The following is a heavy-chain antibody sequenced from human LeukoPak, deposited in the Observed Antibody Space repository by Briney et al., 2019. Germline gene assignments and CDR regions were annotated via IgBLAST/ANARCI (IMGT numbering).Heavy chain of an antibody. CDR2: ISSSSSYI. Sequence: GGSLRLSCAASGFTFSSYSMNWVRQAPGKGLEWVSSISSSSSYIYYADSVKGRFTISRDNAKNSLYLQMNRMRAEDTPVYYCAGDRDVVVPAATMIPRFYPWGQGTLVTVSS. CDR1: GFTFSSYS. V-gene: IGHV3-21*01. CDR3: AGDRDVVVPAATMIPRFYP. J-gene: IGHJ5*02. D-gene: IGHD2-2*01.